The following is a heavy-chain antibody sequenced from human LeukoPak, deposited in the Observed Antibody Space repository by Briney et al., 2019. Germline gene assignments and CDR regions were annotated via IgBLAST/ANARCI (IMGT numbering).Heavy chain of an antibody. Sequence: GGSLRLSCAASGFTFSSYAMSWVRQAPGKGLEWVSAISGSGGSTYYADSVKGRFTISRDNSKNTLYLQMNSLRAEDTAVYYCAKGASPRMVRGVIITSPYYYYMDVWGKGTTVTISS. CDR3: AKGASPRMVRGVIITSPYYYYMDV. V-gene: IGHV3-23*01. J-gene: IGHJ6*03. D-gene: IGHD3-10*01. CDR1: GFTFSSYA. CDR2: ISGSGGST.